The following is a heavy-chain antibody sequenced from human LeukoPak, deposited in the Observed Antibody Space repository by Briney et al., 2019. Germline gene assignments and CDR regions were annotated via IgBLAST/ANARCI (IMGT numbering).Heavy chain of an antibody. V-gene: IGHV4-59*01. CDR3: ARGGFGELHPFDY. Sequence: SETLSLTCTVSGGSISSYYWSWIRQPPGKGLEWIGYIYYSGSTNYNPSLKGRVTISVDTSKNQFSLKLSSVTAADTAVYYCARGGFGELHPFDYWGQGTLVTVSS. D-gene: IGHD3-10*01. J-gene: IGHJ4*02. CDR2: IYYSGST. CDR1: GGSISSYY.